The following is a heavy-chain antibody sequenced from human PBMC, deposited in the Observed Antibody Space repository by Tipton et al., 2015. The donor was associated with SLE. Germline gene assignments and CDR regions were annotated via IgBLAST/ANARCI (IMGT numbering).Heavy chain of an antibody. CDR2: IYYSGST. CDR1: GGSISSSSYY. V-gene: IGHV4-39*07. D-gene: IGHD6-13*01. Sequence: TLSLTCTVSGGSISSSSYYWGWIRQPPGKGLEWIGSIYYSGSTNYNPSLKSRVTISVDTSKNQFSLKLSSVTAADTAVYYCAGGGVYSSSWFLLGYWGQGTLVTVSS. CDR3: AGGGVYSSSWFLLGY. J-gene: IGHJ4*02.